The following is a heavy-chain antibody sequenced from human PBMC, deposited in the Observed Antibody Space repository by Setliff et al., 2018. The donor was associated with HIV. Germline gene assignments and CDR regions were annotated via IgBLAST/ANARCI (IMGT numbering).Heavy chain of an antibody. V-gene: IGHV3-53*01. D-gene: IGHD2-15*01. CDR1: GFTVSSNY. CDR3: ARDPLYCSGGSCYYYGMDV. J-gene: IGHJ6*02. CDR2: IYSGGST. Sequence: TGGSLRLSCAASGFTVSSNYMSWVRQAPGKGLEWVSVIYSGGSTYYADSVKGRFTISRDNSKNTLYLQMNSLRAEDTAVYYCARDPLYCSGGSCYYYGMDVWGQGTTVTVSS.